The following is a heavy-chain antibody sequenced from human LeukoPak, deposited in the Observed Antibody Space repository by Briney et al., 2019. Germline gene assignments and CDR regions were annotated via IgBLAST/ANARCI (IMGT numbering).Heavy chain of an antibody. V-gene: IGHV4-34*01. J-gene: IGHJ4*02. CDR3: ARVLSGGWFDY. CDR2: INHSGST. D-gene: IGHD3-3*01. CDR1: GGSFSGYY. Sequence: SETLSLTCAVYGGSFSGYYWSWIRQPPGKGLEWIGEINHSGSTNYNPSLKSRVTMSVDTSKNQFSLKLSSVTAADTAVYYCARVLSGGWFDYWGQGTLVTVSS.